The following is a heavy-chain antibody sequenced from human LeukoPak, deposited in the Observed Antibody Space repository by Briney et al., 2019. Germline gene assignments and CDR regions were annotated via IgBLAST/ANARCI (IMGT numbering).Heavy chain of an antibody. CDR2: INAGNGNT. D-gene: IGHD2-21*02. CDR1: GYTFINFV. Sequence: ASVKVSCKASGYTFINFVMHWVRQAPGQRLEWMGWINAGNGNTKYSQKFQGRVTITRDTSASTAYMELRSLRSDDTAVYYCARLEVVVVTAEYYFDYWGQGTLVTVSS. V-gene: IGHV1-3*01. CDR3: ARLEVVVVTAEYYFDY. J-gene: IGHJ4*02.